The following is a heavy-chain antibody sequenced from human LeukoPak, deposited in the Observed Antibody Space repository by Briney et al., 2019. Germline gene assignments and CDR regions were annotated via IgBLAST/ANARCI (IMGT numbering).Heavy chain of an antibody. J-gene: IGHJ3*02. CDR3: ARDRDCSSTSCPGAFDI. CDR1: GFTFSSHG. Sequence: GGSLRLSCAASGFTFSSHGMHWVRQAPGKGLEWVAFIRYDGSNKYYADSVKGRFTISRDNSKNTLYLQMNSLRAEDTAVYYCARDRDCSSTSCPGAFDIWGQGTMVTVSS. V-gene: IGHV3-30*02. CDR2: IRYDGSNK. D-gene: IGHD2-2*01.